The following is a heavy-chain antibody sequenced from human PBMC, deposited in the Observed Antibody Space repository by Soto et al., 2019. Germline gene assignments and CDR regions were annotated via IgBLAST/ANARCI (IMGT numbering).Heavy chain of an antibody. CDR1: GGTFSSYA. Sequence: SVKVSCKASGGTFSSYAISWVRQAPGQGLEWMGGIIPIFGTANYAQKFQGRVTITADESTSTAYMELSSLRSEDTAVYYCARAYYDSSGYYPNWFDPWGQGTLVTVSS. V-gene: IGHV1-69*13. D-gene: IGHD3-22*01. CDR3: ARAYYDSSGYYPNWFDP. CDR2: IIPIFGTA. J-gene: IGHJ5*02.